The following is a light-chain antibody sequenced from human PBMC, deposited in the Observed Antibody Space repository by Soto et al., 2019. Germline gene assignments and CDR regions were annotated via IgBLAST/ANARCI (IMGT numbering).Light chain of an antibody. CDR1: SSDIGGYNY. CDR3: NSYTSNDTVV. Sequence: QSALTQPASVSGSPGQSITISCTGTSSDIGGYNYVSWYQRHPGKAPKLMIYEVDNRPSGVSDPFSGSKSGNTASLTISWLQDEDEADYYCNSYTSNDTVVFGGGTKLAVL. V-gene: IGLV2-14*01. CDR2: EVD. J-gene: IGLJ2*01.